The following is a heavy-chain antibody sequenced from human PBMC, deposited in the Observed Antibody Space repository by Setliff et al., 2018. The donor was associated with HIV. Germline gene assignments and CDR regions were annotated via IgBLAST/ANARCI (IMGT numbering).Heavy chain of an antibody. CDR2: SHTYNGNV. V-gene: IGHV1-18*01. Sequence: ASVKVSCKASGYTFTTSAISWVRQAPGQELQWMGGSHTYNGNVNYARKFRGRVTMTTDASTNTAFMELSNLRSDDTAIYYCAREFSWSAFYFDSWGQGTQVTVSS. J-gene: IGHJ4*02. CDR3: AREFSWSAFYFDS. D-gene: IGHD2-8*02. CDR1: GYTFTTSA.